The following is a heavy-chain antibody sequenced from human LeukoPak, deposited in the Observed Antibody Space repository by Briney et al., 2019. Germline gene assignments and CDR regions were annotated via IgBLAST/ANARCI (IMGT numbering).Heavy chain of an antibody. CDR1: GFTFSSFA. V-gene: IGHV3-23*01. J-gene: IGHJ4*02. CDR3: AKSRSSIAAAINY. Sequence: SGGSLRLSCAASGFTFSSFAMNWVRQAPGKGLEWVPTISGSGGSGGSTYYADSVKARFTISRDNSNNTLYLQMDSLRAEDTAVYYCAKSRSSIAAAINYWGQGTLVTVSS. CDR2: ISGSGGSGGST. D-gene: IGHD6-13*01.